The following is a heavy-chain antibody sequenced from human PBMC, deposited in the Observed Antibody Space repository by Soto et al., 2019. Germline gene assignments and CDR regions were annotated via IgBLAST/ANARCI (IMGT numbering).Heavy chain of an antibody. Sequence: QVQLQESGPGLVKPSQTLSLTCTVSGGSISSGGYYWSWIRQHPGKGLEWIGYIYYSGSTYYNPSLKSRVTISEEPSKNQLSLKLSSVTAADTAVYYCARSEMVRRIGDYFDYWGQGTLVTVSS. V-gene: IGHV4-31*03. D-gene: IGHD3-10*01. CDR1: GGSISSGGYY. J-gene: IGHJ4*02. CDR2: IYYSGST. CDR3: ARSEMVRRIGDYFDY.